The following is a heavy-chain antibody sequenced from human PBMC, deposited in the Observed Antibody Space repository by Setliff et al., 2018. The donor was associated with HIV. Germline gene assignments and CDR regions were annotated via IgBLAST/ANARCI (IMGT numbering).Heavy chain of an antibody. CDR3: ARSPGVDTNMACDY. CDR1: GGSISSYH. D-gene: IGHD5-18*01. J-gene: IGHJ4*02. Sequence: SETLSLTCTVSGGSISSYHWSWIRQPPGKGLEWIGSIYTSGSTNYNPSLKSRLTISLDTKNQFSLKLSSVTAADTAVYYCARSPGVDTNMACDYWGQGILVTVSS. V-gene: IGHV4-59*01. CDR2: IYTSGST.